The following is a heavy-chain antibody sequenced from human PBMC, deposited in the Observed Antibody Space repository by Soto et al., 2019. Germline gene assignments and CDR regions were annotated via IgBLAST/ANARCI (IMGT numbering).Heavy chain of an antibody. CDR3: ASLRGIYGGNLDV. CDR1: GFTFSSYA. Sequence: GGSLRLSCAASGFTFSSYAMHWVRQAPGKGLEWVAVISYDGSNKYYADSVKGRFTISRDNSKNTLYLQMNSLRAEDTAVYYCASLRGIYGGNLDVWGQGTTVTVSS. V-gene: IGHV3-30-3*01. D-gene: IGHD4-17*01. J-gene: IGHJ6*02. CDR2: ISYDGSNK.